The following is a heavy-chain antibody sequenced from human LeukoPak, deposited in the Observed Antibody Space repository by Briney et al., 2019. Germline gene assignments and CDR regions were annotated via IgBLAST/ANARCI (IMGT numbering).Heavy chain of an antibody. CDR3: AGCYCSSTSCYNWFDP. J-gene: IGHJ5*02. CDR1: GYTLTELS. D-gene: IGHD2-2*01. V-gene: IGHV1-24*01. CDR2: FDPEDGET. Sequence: ASVKVSCKVSGYTLTELSMHWVRQAPGKGLEWMGGFDPEDGETIYAQKFQGRVTMTEDTSTDTAYMELSSLKSEDTAVYYCAGCYCSSTSCYNWFDPWGQGTLVTVSS.